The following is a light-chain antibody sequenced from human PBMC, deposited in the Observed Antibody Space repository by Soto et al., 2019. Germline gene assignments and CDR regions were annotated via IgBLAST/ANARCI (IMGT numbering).Light chain of an antibody. V-gene: IGLV2-14*01. CDR2: EVS. CDR3: SSYTSSSIDYV. J-gene: IGLJ1*01. CDR1: SSDVVGYNY. Sequence: QSALTQPASVSGSPGQSITISCTVTSSDVVGYNYVSWYQQHPGKPPKLMIYEVSNRPSGVSNRFSGSKSGNTASLTISGLQAEDEADNYCSSYTSSSIDYVFVTGTKVTGL.